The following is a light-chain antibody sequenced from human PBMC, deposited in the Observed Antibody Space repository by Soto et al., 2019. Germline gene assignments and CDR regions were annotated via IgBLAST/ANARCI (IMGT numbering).Light chain of an antibody. CDR2: HTS. CDR1: QRVGSA. Sequence: ETVMTQSPGTLSVSPGESATLSCRASQRVGSALAWYQQKPGQAPRLLIYHTSTRATGVPARFSGSGSGTEFTLIISSLQSEDSAVYYCQHYNDWPLTFGGGTKVELK. V-gene: IGKV3-15*01. J-gene: IGKJ4*01. CDR3: QHYNDWPLT.